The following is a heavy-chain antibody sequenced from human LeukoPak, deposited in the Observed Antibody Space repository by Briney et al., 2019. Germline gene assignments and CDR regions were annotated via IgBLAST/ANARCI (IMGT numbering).Heavy chain of an antibody. J-gene: IGHJ6*02. V-gene: IGHV3-66*01. CDR3: ARARIEGSGSLIYYYNGMDV. CDR2: GST. D-gene: IGHD3-10*01. Sequence: GSTYHADSVKGRLTISRDKSKNTLHLQMNSLRVEDTAVYYCARARIEGSGSLIYYYNGMDVWGQGTTVIVSS.